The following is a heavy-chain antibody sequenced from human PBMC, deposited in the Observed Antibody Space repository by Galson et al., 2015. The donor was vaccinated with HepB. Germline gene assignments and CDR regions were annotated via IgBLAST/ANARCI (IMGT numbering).Heavy chain of an antibody. V-gene: IGHV3-23*01. J-gene: IGHJ4*02. CDR1: GFIFTNYG. CDR2: LNSGGKT. Sequence: SLRLSCAASGFIFTNYGMAWVRQAPGKGLEWVSHLNSGGKTEDAESVKGRFTISRDSSKRTLYLQMNSLRVEDTAIYYCARWRGAQSEFDHWGQGTPVTVSS. CDR3: ARWRGAQSEFDH. D-gene: IGHD3-3*01.